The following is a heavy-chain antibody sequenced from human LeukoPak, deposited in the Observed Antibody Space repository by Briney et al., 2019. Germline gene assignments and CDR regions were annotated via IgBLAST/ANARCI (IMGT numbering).Heavy chain of an antibody. Sequence: SETLSLTCTVSGGSISSYYWSWIRQPPGKGLEWIGYIYNSGTTYYNPSLKSRVTISVDTSKNQFSLKLSSVTAADTAVYYCARASVLLSADYWGQGTLVTVSS. CDR2: IYNSGTT. J-gene: IGHJ4*02. CDR3: ARASVLLSADY. CDR1: GGSISSYY. D-gene: IGHD3-16*01. V-gene: IGHV4-59*12.